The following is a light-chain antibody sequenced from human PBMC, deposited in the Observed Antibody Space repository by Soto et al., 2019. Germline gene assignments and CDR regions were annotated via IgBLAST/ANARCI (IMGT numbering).Light chain of an antibody. CDR2: QAS. Sequence: DIQMTQSPSTLSASVGDRVTITCRASQSIGSWLAWYQQKPGKAPKLLIYQASILESGVPSRFSGSGSGTEFTLTISSLQPDDFASYYCQQYDSFSTWTFGQGTKMEIK. J-gene: IGKJ1*01. V-gene: IGKV1-5*03. CDR1: QSIGSW. CDR3: QQYDSFSTWT.